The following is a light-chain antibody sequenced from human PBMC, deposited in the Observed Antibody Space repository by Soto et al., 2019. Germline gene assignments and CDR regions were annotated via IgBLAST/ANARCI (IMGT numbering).Light chain of an antibody. CDR3: QQLDSYPLT. CDR1: ETISNY. V-gene: IGKV1-17*01. CDR2: GAS. Sequence: DIQMTQSPSSLSASVGDRVTITCRASETISNYLNWYQKKPGKAPQLLIYGASTLQSGVPSRFSGSGSGTEFTLTIRSLQPEDFATYYCQQLDSYPLTFGGGTKVDIK. J-gene: IGKJ4*01.